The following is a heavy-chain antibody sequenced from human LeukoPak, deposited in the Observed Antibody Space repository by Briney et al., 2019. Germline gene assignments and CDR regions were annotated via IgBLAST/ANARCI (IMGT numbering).Heavy chain of an antibody. CDR2: IIPILGIA. D-gene: IGHD5-18*01. CDR3: AKDSLPYSYGYDHAFDI. Sequence: SVKVSCKASGGAFSSYAISWVRQAPGQGLEWMGRIIPILGIANYAQKFQGRVTITADKSTSTAYMELSSLRSEDTAVYYCAKDSLPYSYGYDHAFDIWGQGTMVTVSS. J-gene: IGHJ3*02. CDR1: GGAFSSYA. V-gene: IGHV1-69*04.